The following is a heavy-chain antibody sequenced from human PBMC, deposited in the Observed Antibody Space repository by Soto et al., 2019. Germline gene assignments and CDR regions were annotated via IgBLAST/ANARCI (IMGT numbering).Heavy chain of an antibody. CDR2: INWNGAYS. Sequence: EVQLVESGGNLARPGESLRLSCTASGFKFDDYAFHWVRQAPGKGPEWVSGINWNGAYSGYADSVKGRFTISRDNAGNSVYLQMDTSRSEDTALYYCARVHSSGWYVEPYDAWGQGTMVTVSS. CDR3: ARVHSSGWYVEPYDA. CDR1: GFKFDDYA. D-gene: IGHD6-19*01. V-gene: IGHV3-9*01. J-gene: IGHJ3*01.